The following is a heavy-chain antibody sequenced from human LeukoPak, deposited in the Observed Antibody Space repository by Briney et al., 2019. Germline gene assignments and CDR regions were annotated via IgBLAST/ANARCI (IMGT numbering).Heavy chain of an antibody. CDR1: GVTFSNYW. J-gene: IGHJ4*02. D-gene: IGHD6-13*01. CDR2: IKQDGSEK. Sequence: PGGSLRLSCAASGVTFSNYWMSWVRQAPGKGLEWVANIKQDGSEKDYVDSVKGRFTISRDNAKNSLYLQMNSLRAEDTAVYYCARDQGFSSSWGRGTLVTVSS. CDR3: ARDQGFSSS. V-gene: IGHV3-7*01.